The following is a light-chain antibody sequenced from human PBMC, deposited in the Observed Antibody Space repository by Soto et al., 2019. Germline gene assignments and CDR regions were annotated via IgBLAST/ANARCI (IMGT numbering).Light chain of an antibody. CDR2: GAS. J-gene: IGKJ4*01. CDR1: QSVASN. CDR3: QQYGSSPRT. V-gene: IGKV3-15*01. Sequence: EIVMTQSPASLSVSPGDGATLSCRASQSVASNVAWYQQKPGQGPRLLIHGASTRAVGVPARFSGSGSGTDFTLTISSLQSEDFAVYYCQQYGSSPRTFGGGTKVEFK.